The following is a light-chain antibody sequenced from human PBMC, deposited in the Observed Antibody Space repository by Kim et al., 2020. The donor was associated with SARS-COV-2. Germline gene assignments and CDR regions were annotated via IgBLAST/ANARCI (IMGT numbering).Light chain of an antibody. CDR3: QQYYSYPIT. CDR2: ATS. Sequence: ASVGDTVTSTGRASQGIRQYLAWFRQKPGKAPESLIYATSTLESGVPSKFSGHGSGTDFTLTISGLQPEDSATYFCQQYYSYPITFGQGTRLEIK. J-gene: IGKJ5*01. CDR1: QGIRQY. V-gene: IGKV1-16*02.